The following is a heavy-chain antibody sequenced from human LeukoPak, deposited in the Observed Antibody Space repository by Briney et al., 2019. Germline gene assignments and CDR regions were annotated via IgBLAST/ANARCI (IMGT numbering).Heavy chain of an antibody. D-gene: IGHD6-6*01. V-gene: IGHV4-34*01. CDR2: INHSGST. CDR3: ARGDRVRQHYYYMDV. J-gene: IGHJ6*03. CDR1: GGSFSGYY. Sequence: SDTLSLTCAVYGGSFSGYYWSWIRQPPGKGLEWIGEINHSGSTNYNPSLKSRVTISVDTSKNQFSLKLSSVTAADTAVYYCARGDRVRQHYYYMDVWGKGTTVTVSS.